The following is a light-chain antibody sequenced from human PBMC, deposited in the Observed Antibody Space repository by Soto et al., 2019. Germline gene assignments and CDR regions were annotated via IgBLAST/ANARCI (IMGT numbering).Light chain of an antibody. Sequence: QSVLTQPPSVSGAPGQRVTISCTGSSSNIGAGYDVHWYQQLPGTAPKLLIYGDSNRPSGVPDRFSGSNSGTSASLAITGLQAEDEADYSCQSYDSSLSGYVFGTGTQLTVL. CDR3: QSYDSSLSGYV. J-gene: IGLJ1*01. CDR2: GDS. CDR1: SSNIGAGYD. V-gene: IGLV1-40*01.